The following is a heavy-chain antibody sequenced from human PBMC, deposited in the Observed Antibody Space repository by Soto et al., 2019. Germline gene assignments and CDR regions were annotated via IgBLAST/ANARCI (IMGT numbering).Heavy chain of an antibody. CDR2: ISSSSSYI. CDR1: GFTFSSYS. V-gene: IGHV3-21*01. CDR3: ARENQPWVELSLYLDFDY. Sequence: EVQLVESGGGLVKPGGSLRLSCAASGFTFSSYSMNWVRQAPGKGLEWVSSISSSSSYIYYADSVKGRFTISRDNAKNSLYLHMNRLRAEDTAVYYCARENQPWVELSLYLDFDYWGQGTLVTVSS. D-gene: IGHD3-16*02. J-gene: IGHJ4*02.